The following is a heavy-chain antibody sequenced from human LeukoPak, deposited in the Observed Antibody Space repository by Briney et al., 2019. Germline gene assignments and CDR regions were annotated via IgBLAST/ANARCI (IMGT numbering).Heavy chain of an antibody. D-gene: IGHD2-2*01. V-gene: IGHV1-18*01. CDR2: ISAYNGNT. CDR3: ARDLVPRYCSSTSCSVPNWFDP. Sequence: ASVKVSCKDTGYTFTSYGISWVRQAPGQGLEWMGWISAYNGNTNYAQKLQGRVTMTTDTSTSTAYMELRSLRSDDTAVYYCARDLVPRYCSSTSCSVPNWFDPWGQGTLVTVSS. J-gene: IGHJ5*02. CDR1: GYTFTSYG.